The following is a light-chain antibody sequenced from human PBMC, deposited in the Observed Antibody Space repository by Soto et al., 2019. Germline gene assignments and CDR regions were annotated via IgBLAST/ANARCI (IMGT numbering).Light chain of an antibody. Sequence: QAVVTQPPSASGTPGQRVTIACSGTSSHIGSTTVKWYQQLPGTAPKLLIYNNNQRPSGVPDRFSGSKSGTSASLAISGLQSEDEADYYCAAWDDSLNGVVFGGGTKLTVL. CDR3: AAWDDSLNGVV. CDR2: NNN. V-gene: IGLV1-44*01. J-gene: IGLJ3*02. CDR1: SSHIGSTT.